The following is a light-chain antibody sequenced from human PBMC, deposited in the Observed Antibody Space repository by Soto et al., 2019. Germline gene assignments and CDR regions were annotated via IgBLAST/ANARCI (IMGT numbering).Light chain of an antibody. CDR1: SSDIGSNNY. CDR2: EVS. V-gene: IGLV2-14*01. Sequence: QSALTQPASVSGSPGQSITISCTGTSSDIGSNNYVSWFQQRPGKAPTLIIYEVSNRPSGVSTHFSGSKSGNTASLTISGLLPEDEAEYYCSSYTNTTRLFGGGTQLTVL. CDR3: SSYTNTTRL. J-gene: IGLJ3*02.